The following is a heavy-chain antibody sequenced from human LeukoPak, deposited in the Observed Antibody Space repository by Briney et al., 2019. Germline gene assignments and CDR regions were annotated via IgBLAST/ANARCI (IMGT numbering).Heavy chain of an antibody. Sequence: SQTLSLTCVISGDSFSSNGVAWNWIRQSPSRGLEWLERTYYKSKLYHGITINPDTSKNLFSLQLNSVTPEDTAVYYCARGKYSAFDIWGQGTMVTVSS. V-gene: IGHV6-1*01. CDR1: GDSFSSNGVA. D-gene: IGHD2-21*01. J-gene: IGHJ3*02. CDR3: ARGKYSAFDI. CDR2: TYYKSKLYH.